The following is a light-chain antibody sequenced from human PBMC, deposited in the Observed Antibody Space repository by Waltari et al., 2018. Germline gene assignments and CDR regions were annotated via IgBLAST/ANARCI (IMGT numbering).Light chain of an antibody. J-gene: IGKJ1*01. V-gene: IGKV3-11*01. CDR1: QSVNSY. CDR2: DAS. CDR3: QQRSKWPWA. Sequence: EIVLTQSPAPLSLSPGERATLSCRASQSVNSYLAWYQHKPGQAPRLLIYDASIRVTGIPARFSGSGSGTDFTLTISSLEPEDFAVYYCQQRSKWPWAFGQGTKVEIK.